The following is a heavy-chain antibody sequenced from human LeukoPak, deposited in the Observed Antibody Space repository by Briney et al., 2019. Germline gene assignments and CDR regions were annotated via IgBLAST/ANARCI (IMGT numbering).Heavy chain of an antibody. CDR2: INPNSGGT. V-gene: IGHV1-2*02. CDR3: ARVHFYDSSGYSLINP. J-gene: IGHJ4*02. Sequence: ASVKVSCKASGYTFTDYYMHWVRQAPGQGLEWMGWINPNSGGTNYAQKFQGRVTMTRDTSISTAYIELSRLKSDDTAVYYCARVHFYDSSGYSLINPWGQGTLVTVSS. CDR1: GYTFTDYY. D-gene: IGHD3-22*01.